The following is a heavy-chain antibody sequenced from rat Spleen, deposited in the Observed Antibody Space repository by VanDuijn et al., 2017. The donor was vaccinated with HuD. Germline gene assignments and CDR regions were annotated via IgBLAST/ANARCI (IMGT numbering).Heavy chain of an antibody. V-gene: IGHV5-31*01. Sequence: EVQLVESGGGLVQPRRSLKLSCVASGFTFNNYWMTWLRQAPGKGLEWVASITNTGGSTYYPDSVKGRFPISRDNAKSTLYLQMNSLRSEDTATYYCTRAVVTGDYFDYWGQGVMVTVSS. D-gene: IGHD1-1*01. CDR2: ITNTGGST. CDR3: TRAVVTGDYFDY. J-gene: IGHJ2*01. CDR1: GFTFNNYW.